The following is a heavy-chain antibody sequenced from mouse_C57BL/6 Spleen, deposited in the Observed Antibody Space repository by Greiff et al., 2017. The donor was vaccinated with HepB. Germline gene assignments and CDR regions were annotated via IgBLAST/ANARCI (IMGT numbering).Heavy chain of an antibody. Sequence: EVQLQQSGAELVRPGASVKLSCTASGFNIKDDYMHWVKQRPEQGLEWIGWIDPENGDTEYASKFQGKATITADTSSNTAYLQLSSLTSEDTAVYYCTSGGYYGTPRAYWGQGTLVTVSA. J-gene: IGHJ3*01. V-gene: IGHV14-4*01. D-gene: IGHD1-1*01. CDR1: GFNIKDDY. CDR2: IDPENGDT. CDR3: TSGGYYGTPRAY.